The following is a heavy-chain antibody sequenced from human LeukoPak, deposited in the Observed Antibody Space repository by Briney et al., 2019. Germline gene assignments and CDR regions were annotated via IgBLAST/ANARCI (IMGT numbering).Heavy chain of an antibody. CDR1: GFTFSSYW. V-gene: IGHV3-74*01. CDR3: ASVAWFGELSPDDY. Sequence: SGGPLRLSCEASGFTFSSYWMHWVRQAPGKGLVWVSRINSDGSSTNYADWVRGRFTIARDNAKHTLYLQMNSLRAEDTAVYYCASVAWFGELSPDDYWGQGSLVTVSS. J-gene: IGHJ4*02. D-gene: IGHD3-10*01. CDR2: INSDGSST.